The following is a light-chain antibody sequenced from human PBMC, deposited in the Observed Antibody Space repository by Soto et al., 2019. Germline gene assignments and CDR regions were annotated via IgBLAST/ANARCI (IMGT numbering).Light chain of an antibody. CDR2: DAS. J-gene: IGKJ3*01. V-gene: IGKV1-33*01. CDR1: QDVGNF. Sequence: DTQMTQSPSSLSASLGDRVTITCQANQDVGNFLNWYQQKPGKAPKVVIYDASNLPPGVPSRFSGSGSGTQFAFTISSLQSADVGKYYCQQYDKPFTFGPGTKVDIK. CDR3: QQYDKPFT.